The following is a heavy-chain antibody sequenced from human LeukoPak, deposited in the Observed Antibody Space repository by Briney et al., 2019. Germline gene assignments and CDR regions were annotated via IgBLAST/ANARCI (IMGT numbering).Heavy chain of an antibody. CDR3: ARVISITGTTYYFDY. V-gene: IGHV4-38-2*01. J-gene: IGHJ4*02. CDR1: GYSISSGYY. CDR2: INHSGST. D-gene: IGHD1-7*01. Sequence: SETLSLTCAVSGYSISSGYYWGWIRQPPGKGLEWIGEINHSGSTNYNPSLKSRVTISVDTSKNQFSLKLSSVTAADTAVYYCARVISITGTTYYFDYWGQGTLVTVSS.